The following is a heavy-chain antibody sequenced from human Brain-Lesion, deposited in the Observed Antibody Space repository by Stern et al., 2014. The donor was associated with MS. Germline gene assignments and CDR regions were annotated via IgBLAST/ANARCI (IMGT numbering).Heavy chain of an antibody. CDR2: INPNTGGT. J-gene: IGHJ6*02. D-gene: IGHD3-3*01. CDR3: ARDQRGITIFGVDTDYYYLGMDV. Sequence: VQLVESGAEVKKPGASVKVSCKTSGYIFTGYYIHWVRQAPGQGLEWMAWINPNTGGTKYAQKFQGRVTMSRDTSISTAYVELSSLTSDDTAVYYCARDQRGITIFGVDTDYYYLGMDVWGQGTTVTVSS. CDR1: GYIFTGYY. V-gene: IGHV1-2*02.